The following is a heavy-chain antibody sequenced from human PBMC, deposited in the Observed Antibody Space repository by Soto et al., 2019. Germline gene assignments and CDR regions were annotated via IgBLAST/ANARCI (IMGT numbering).Heavy chain of an antibody. CDR3: ARSQGSSTSLEIYYYYYYGMDV. D-gene: IGHD2-2*01. CDR1: GGTFSSYA. V-gene: IGHV1-69*06. J-gene: IGHJ6*02. CDR2: IIPIVGSA. Sequence: QVQLVQSGAEVKKPGSSVKVSCKASGGTFSSYAISWVRQAPGQGLEWMGGIIPIVGSANYAQKFQDRVTMTADKSTSTAYMELSSLRSEDTAVYYCARSQGSSTSLEIYYYYYYGMDVWGQGTTVTVSS.